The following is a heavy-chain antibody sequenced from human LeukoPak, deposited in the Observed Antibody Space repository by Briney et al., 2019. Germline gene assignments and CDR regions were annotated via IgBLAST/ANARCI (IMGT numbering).Heavy chain of an antibody. CDR3: ARRPRIYSYGSGFDY. Sequence: SETLSLTCTVSGGSISSDNYYWSWIRQPAGKGLEWIGRIYTSGSTNYNPSLKSRVTISVDTSKNQFSLKLSSVTAADTAVYYCARRPRIYSYGSGFDYWGQGTLVTVSS. CDR2: IYTSGST. J-gene: IGHJ4*02. D-gene: IGHD5-18*01. V-gene: IGHV4-61*02. CDR1: GGSISSDNYY.